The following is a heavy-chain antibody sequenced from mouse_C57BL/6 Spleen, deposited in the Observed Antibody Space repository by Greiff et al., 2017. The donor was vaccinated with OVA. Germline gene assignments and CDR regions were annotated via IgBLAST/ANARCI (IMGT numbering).Heavy chain of an antibody. CDR1: GFSLTSYG. CDR3: ARVAYGGGFAY. D-gene: IGHD1-1*01. Sequence: QVQLQQSGPGLVQPSQSLSITCTVSGFSLTSYGVHWVRQSPGKGLEWLGVIWSGGSTDYNAAFISRLSISKDNSTSQVFLKMNSLQADDTAIYYCARVAYGGGFAYWGQGTLVTVSA. CDR2: IWSGGST. V-gene: IGHV2-2*01. J-gene: IGHJ3*01.